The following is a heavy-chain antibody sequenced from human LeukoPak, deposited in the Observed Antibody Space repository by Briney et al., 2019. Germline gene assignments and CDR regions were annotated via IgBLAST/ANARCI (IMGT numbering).Heavy chain of an antibody. D-gene: IGHD3-22*01. CDR1: GGSFSGYY. Sequence: SETLSLTCAVYGGSFSGYYWSWIRQPPGKGLEWIGEINHSGSTNYNPSLKSRVTISVDTSKDQFSLKLSSVTAADTAVYYCARLGYYYDSSGYYYRIFDNWGQGTLVTVYS. V-gene: IGHV4-34*01. CDR2: INHSGST. CDR3: ARLGYYYDSSGYYYRIFDN. J-gene: IGHJ4*02.